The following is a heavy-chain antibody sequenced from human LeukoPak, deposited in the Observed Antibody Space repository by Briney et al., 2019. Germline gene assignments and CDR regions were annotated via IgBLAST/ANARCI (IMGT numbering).Heavy chain of an antibody. J-gene: IGHJ5*02. CDR1: GGTFSSNA. CDR3: ARDLGGSGSSINWFDP. CDR2: IIPIFGTA. V-gene: IGHV1-69*05. Sequence: GASVKVSCKASGGTFSSNAISWVRQAPGQGLEWMGGIIPIFGTANYAQKFQGRVTITTDESTSTAYMELSSLRSEDTAVYYCARDLGGSGSSINWFDPWGQGTLVTVSS. D-gene: IGHD3-10*01.